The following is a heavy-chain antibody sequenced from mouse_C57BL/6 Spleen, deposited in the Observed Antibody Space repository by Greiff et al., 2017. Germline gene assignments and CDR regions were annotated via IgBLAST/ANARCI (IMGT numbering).Heavy chain of an antibody. J-gene: IGHJ1*03. CDR2: ISYDGSN. Sequence: ESGPGLVKPSQSLSLTCSVTGYSITSGYFWNWIRQFPGNKLEWLGYISYDGSNKYNPSLKNRISITRDTSKNQVFLKLNAVTTEDTATYYCARDYYYSNYGWYFDVWGTGATVTFSS. D-gene: IGHD2-5*01. CDR1: GYSITSGYF. CDR3: ARDYYYSNYGWYFDV. V-gene: IGHV3-6*01.